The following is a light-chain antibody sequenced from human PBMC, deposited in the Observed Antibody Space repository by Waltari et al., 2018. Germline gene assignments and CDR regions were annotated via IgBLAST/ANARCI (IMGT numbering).Light chain of an antibody. Sequence: QSALTQPPSASGSPGQPVTISCTGTSSDVGGYNYVSWYQQHPGKAPKLSIYEVTKLPSGVPDRFSGSKSGNTASLTVSGLQADDEADYYCNSYAGRNRLGVFGGGTKVTVL. CDR3: NSYAGRNRLGV. CDR2: EVT. CDR1: SSDVGGYNY. J-gene: IGLJ2*01. V-gene: IGLV2-8*01.